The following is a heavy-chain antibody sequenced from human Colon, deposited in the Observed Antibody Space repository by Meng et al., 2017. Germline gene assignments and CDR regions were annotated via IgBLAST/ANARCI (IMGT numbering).Heavy chain of an antibody. V-gene: IGHV2-5*01. Sequence: SGPTLVKPTQTLTLTCTFSGFSLSTSGVGVGWIRQPPGKALEWLALIYWNDEKRYSPSLKSRLTITKDTSKNQVVLTMTNMDPVDTATYYCAHRIRYYYGSGSYDRGASFDYWGQGTLVTVSS. J-gene: IGHJ4*02. D-gene: IGHD3-10*01. CDR1: GFSLSTSGVG. CDR2: IYWNDEK. CDR3: AHRIRYYYGSGSYDRGASFDY.